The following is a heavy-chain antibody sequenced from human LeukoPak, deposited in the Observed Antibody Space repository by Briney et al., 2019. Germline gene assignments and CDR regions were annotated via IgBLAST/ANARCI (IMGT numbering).Heavy chain of an antibody. V-gene: IGHV4-4*09. CDR3: ARHYGSSSLFDY. Sequence: PSETLSLTCTVSGGSISSYYWSWIRQPPGKGLEWIGYIYTSGSTNYNPSFKSRVTISVDTSKNQFSLKLSSVTAADTAVYYCARHYGSSSLFDYWGQGTLVTVSS. CDR2: IYTSGST. J-gene: IGHJ4*02. CDR1: GGSISSYY. D-gene: IGHD6-6*01.